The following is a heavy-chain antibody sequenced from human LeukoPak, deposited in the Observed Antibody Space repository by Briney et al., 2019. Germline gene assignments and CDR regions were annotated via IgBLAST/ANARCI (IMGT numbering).Heavy chain of an antibody. CDR2: INHSGST. D-gene: IGHD5-18*01. V-gene: IGHV4-34*01. CDR1: GGSFSGYY. Sequence: SETLSLTCAVYGGSFSGYYWSWIRQPPGKGLEWIGEINHSGSTNYNPSLKSRVTISVDTSKNQFSLKLSSVTAADTAVYYCAGPRGYSYGYRVRREFDYWGQGTLVTVSS. CDR3: AGPRGYSYGYRVRREFDY. J-gene: IGHJ4*02.